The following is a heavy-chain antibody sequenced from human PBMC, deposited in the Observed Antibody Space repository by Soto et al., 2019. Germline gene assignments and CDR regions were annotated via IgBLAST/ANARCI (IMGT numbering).Heavy chain of an antibody. CDR2: INPNSGGT. D-gene: IGHD4-17*01. V-gene: IGHV1-2*02. CDR1: GYTFTGDY. J-gene: IGHJ4*02. CDR3: ARNYGDYGGYYFDY. Sequence: ALKVHCKSSGYTFTGDYMHWVRQAPGQGLEWMGWINPNSGGTNYAQKFQGRVTMTRDTSISTAYMELSSLRSDDTAVYYCARNYGDYGGYYFDYWGQGTLVTVSS.